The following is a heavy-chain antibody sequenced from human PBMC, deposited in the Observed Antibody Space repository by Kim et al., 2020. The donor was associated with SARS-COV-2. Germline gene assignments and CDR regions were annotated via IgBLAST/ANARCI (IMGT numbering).Heavy chain of an antibody. CDR2: ITGSGRTT. CDR1: GYTFNTYA. Sequence: GGSLRLSCAASGYTFNTYAVSWVRQAPGKGLECVSLITGSGRTTYYADSVRGRFTISRDNSKDTLYLQMNSLRAEDSALFYCAREYNVLFDSWGQGTLAT. CDR3: AREYNVLFDS. J-gene: IGHJ4*02. V-gene: IGHV3-23*03. D-gene: IGHD1-1*01.